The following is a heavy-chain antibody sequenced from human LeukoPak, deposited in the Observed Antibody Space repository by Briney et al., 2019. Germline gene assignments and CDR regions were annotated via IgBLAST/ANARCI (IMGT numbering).Heavy chain of an antibody. CDR2: ISWDSGSI. J-gene: IGHJ4*02. Sequence: GGSLRLSCAASGFTFDDYAMHWVRQAPGKGLEWVSCISWDSGSIGYADSVKGRFTISRDNAKNSLYLQMNSLRAEDTALYYCAKAGMYYYDSSGYSGGFDYWGQGTLVTVSS. CDR1: GFTFDDYA. V-gene: IGHV3-9*01. D-gene: IGHD3-22*01. CDR3: AKAGMYYYDSSGYSGGFDY.